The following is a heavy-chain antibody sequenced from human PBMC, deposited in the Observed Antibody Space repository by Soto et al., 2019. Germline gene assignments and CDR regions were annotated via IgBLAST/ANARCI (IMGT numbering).Heavy chain of an antibody. V-gene: IGHV1-69*12. D-gene: IGHD3-16*01. CDR2: IIPTFGTA. Sequence: QVQLVQSGAEVKKPGSSVKVSCKASGGTFSTYTFIWVRQAPGQGLEWMGGIIPTFGTANYAQKFQDRVAISADESTSTAYMELSSLRSEDTAVYYCARDAMRYYDGRDYRFDYWGQGTLVTVSS. CDR3: ARDAMRYYDGRDYRFDY. CDR1: GGTFSTYT. J-gene: IGHJ4*02.